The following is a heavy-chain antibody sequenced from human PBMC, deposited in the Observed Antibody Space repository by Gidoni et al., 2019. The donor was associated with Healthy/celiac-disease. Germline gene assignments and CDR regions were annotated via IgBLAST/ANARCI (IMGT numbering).Heavy chain of an antibody. Sequence: QVQLQASGPGLVKPSETLSLTCPVPGGSISSYYWSWNRQPPGNGLEWTGYIYYSGSTNYNPSLKSRVTISVDTSKIQFSLKLSSVTAADTAVYYCARAYSNYYYYYGMDVWGQGTTVTVSS. CDR1: GGSISSYY. D-gene: IGHD4-4*01. J-gene: IGHJ6*02. V-gene: IGHV4-59*08. CDR2: IYYSGST. CDR3: ARAYSNYYYYYGMDV.